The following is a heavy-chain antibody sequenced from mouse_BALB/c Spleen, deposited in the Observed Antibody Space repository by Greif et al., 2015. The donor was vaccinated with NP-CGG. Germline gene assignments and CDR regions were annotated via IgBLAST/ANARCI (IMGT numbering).Heavy chain of an antibody. J-gene: IGHJ4*01. CDR2: IYPGSGNT. CDR1: GYAFTNYW. V-gene: IGHV1-63*01. Sequence: QVQLKESGAELVRPGTSVKISCKASGYAFTNYWLGWVKQRPGHGLEWIGDIYPGSGNTYYNEKFRGKATLTADKSSSTAYMQLSSLTSEDSAVYFCARGEVRRVGDYWGQGTSVTVSS. CDR3: ARGEVRRVGDY. D-gene: IGHD2-14*01.